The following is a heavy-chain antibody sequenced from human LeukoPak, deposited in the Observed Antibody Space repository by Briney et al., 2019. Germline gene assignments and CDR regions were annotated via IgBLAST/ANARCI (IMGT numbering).Heavy chain of an antibody. CDR3: ARVRPTIFGRGFDP. CDR2: IKQDGSEK. V-gene: IGHV3-7*01. Sequence: GGSLRLSCAASGFTFSSYAMSWVRQAPGKGLEWVANIKQDGSEKYYVDSVKGRFTISRDNAKNSLYLQMNSLRAEDTAVYYCARVRPTIFGRGFDPWGQGTLVTVSS. CDR1: GFTFSSYA. J-gene: IGHJ5*02. D-gene: IGHD3-3*01.